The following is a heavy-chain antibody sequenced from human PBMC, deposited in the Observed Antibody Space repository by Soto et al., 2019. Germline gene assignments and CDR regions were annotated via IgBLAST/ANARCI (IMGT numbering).Heavy chain of an antibody. CDR1: GFIFSSYW. V-gene: IGHV3-7*01. CDR2: IKQDGSEK. J-gene: IGHJ6*02. D-gene: IGHD3-3*01. Sequence: GGSLRLSCAASGFIFSSYWMSWVRQAPGKGLEWVANIKQDGSEKYYVDSVKGRFTISRDNAKNSLYLQMNSLRAEDTAVYYCARDRYSYYDFWSGSLPYYYFGMDVWGQGTTVTVSS. CDR3: ARDRYSYYDFWSGSLPYYYFGMDV.